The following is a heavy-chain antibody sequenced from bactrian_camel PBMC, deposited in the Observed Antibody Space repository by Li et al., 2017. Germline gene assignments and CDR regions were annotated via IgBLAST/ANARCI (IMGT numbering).Heavy chain of an antibody. V-gene: IGHV3S1*01. CDR1: GFTFSRYA. CDR2: IFSDGVTI. J-gene: IGHJ4*01. D-gene: IGHD2*01. Sequence: HVQLVESGGGLVQPGGSLRLSCAASGFTFSRYAIYWVRQAPRRGLEWVSKIFSDGVTILYSDSVKGRFTISRDNAKNTVSLQMNSLNAEDTAVYYCAKAVDGSSVIFGRFGQGTQVTVS.